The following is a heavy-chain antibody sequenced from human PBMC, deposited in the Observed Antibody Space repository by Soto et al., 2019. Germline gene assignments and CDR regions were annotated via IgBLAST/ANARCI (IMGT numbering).Heavy chain of an antibody. V-gene: IGHV4-34*01. CDR3: ARERKLWFGELSVGGLSYYYYYGMDV. CDR2: INHSGST. CDR1: GGSFSGYY. D-gene: IGHD3-10*01. J-gene: IGHJ6*02. Sequence: SETLSLTCAVYGGSFSGYYWSWIRQPPGKGLEWIGEINHSGSTNYNPSLKSRVTISVDTSKNQFSLKLSSVTAADTAVYYCARERKLWFGELSVGGLSYYYYYGMDVWGQGTTVTVSS.